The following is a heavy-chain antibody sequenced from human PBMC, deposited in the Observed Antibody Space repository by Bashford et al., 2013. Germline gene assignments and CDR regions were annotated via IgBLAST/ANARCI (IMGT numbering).Heavy chain of an antibody. CDR2: INPNPNSGAT. V-gene: IGHV1-2*02. J-gene: IGHJ3*01. Sequence: VRQAPGQGLEWMGWINPNPNSGATKYAEMFQGRVTMTRDTSISTAYMELSSLRSDDTAVYFCARDGPVVGVWNAFDVWGQGTVVTVSS. CDR3: ARDGPVVGVWNAFDV. D-gene: IGHD1-26*01.